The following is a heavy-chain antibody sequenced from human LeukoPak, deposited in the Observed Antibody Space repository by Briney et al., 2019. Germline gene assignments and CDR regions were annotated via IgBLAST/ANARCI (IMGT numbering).Heavy chain of an antibody. CDR1: GFTFSRHG. CDR2: IWYDGSNK. Sequence: PGKSLRLSCAASGFTFSRHGMHWVRQAPGKGLEWVAVIWYDGSNKYYADSVEGRFTISRDNSKNTLYLLMSSLSAEDTAVYHCARDISARYLDYWGQGTLVTVSS. J-gene: IGHJ4*02. CDR3: ARDISARYLDY. V-gene: IGHV3-33*01. D-gene: IGHD6-6*01.